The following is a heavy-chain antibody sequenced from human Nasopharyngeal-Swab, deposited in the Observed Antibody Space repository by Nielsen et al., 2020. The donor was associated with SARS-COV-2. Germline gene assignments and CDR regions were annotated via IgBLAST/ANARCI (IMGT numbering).Heavy chain of an antibody. D-gene: IGHD5-24*01. J-gene: IGHJ4*02. CDR3: ARGAWGRDGYNLFDY. V-gene: IGHV4-59*01. CDR1: GGSISSYY. Sequence: SETLSLTCTVSGGSISSYYWSWIRQPPGKGLEWIGYIYYSGSTNYNPSLKSRVTISVDTSKNQFSLKLSSGTAADTAVYYCARGAWGRDGYNLFDYWGQGTLVTVSS. CDR2: IYYSGST.